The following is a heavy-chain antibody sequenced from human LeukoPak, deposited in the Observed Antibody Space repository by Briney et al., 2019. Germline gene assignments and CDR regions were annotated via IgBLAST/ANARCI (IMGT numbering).Heavy chain of an antibody. J-gene: IGHJ4*02. CDR2: IIPIFGTA. D-gene: IGHD3-16*01. V-gene: IGHV1-69*06. Sequence: ASVKVSCKASGGTFSSYAISWVRQAPGQGLEWMGGIIPIFGTANYAQKFQGRVTITADKSTSTAYMELSSLRSEDTAVYYCAKWAIYYDFKTYYFDYWGQGTLVTVSS. CDR3: AKWAIYYDFKTYYFDY. CDR1: GGTFSSYA.